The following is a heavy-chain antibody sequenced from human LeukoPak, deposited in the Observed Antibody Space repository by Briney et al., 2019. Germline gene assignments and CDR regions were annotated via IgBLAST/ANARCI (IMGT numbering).Heavy chain of an antibody. CDR3: ARGYCSSTSCLPFDY. Sequence: SETLSLTCIVSGAXISDYYCSWIRQPPGKGLEWIGNTYYRGSTNYNPSLKSRVTLSVDTSKNQFSLKLSSVTAADTAVYYCARGYCSSTSCLPFDYWGQGTLVTVSS. D-gene: IGHD2-2*01. CDR2: TYYRGST. J-gene: IGHJ4*02. V-gene: IGHV4-59*12. CDR1: GAXISDYY.